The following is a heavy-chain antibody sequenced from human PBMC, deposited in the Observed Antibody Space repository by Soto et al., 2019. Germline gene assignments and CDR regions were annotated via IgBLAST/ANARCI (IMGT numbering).Heavy chain of an antibody. CDR3: ARQGAVGRGMDV. CDR2: IFTSGTT. V-gene: IGHV4-4*07. CDR1: GGSISSYF. J-gene: IGHJ6*02. Sequence: SETLSLTCTVSGGSISSYFWSWIRQPAGKRLEWIGRIFTSGTTNYNPSLKSRLTISMDTSKSQFSLKLSSVTAADTAVYYCARQGAVGRGMDVWGPGTTVTVSS.